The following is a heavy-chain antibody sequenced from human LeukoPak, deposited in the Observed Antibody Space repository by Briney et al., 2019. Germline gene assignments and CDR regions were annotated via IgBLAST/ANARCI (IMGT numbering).Heavy chain of an antibody. Sequence: ASVKVSCKASGYTFTSYGISWVRQAPGQGLEWMGWISAYNGNTNYAQKLQGRATMTTDTSTSTAYMELRSLRSDDTAVYYCARPRYGSGSYYIDYWGQGTLVTVSS. D-gene: IGHD3-10*01. CDR1: GYTFTSYG. CDR2: ISAYNGNT. V-gene: IGHV1-18*01. CDR3: ARPRYGSGSYYIDY. J-gene: IGHJ4*02.